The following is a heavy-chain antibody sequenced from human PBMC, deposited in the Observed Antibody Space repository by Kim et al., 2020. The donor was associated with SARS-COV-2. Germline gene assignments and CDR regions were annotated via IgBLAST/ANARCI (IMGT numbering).Heavy chain of an antibody. D-gene: IGHD3-16*01. CDR1: GFTFSNAW. CDR3: TTAQISWGNYYYGMDV. V-gene: IGHV3-15*01. J-gene: IGHJ6*02. CDR2: IKSKTDGGTT. Sequence: GGSLRLSCAASGFTFSNAWMSWVRQAPGKGLEWVGRIKSKTDGGTTDYAAPVKGRFTISRDDSKNTLYLQMNSLKTEDTAVYYCTTAQISWGNYYYGMDVWGQGTTVTVSS.